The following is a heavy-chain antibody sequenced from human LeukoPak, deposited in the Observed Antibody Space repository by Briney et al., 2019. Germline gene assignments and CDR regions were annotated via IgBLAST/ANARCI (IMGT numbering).Heavy chain of an antibody. CDR3: ARARFAYCGGDCYRFDY. V-gene: IGHV1-69*04. D-gene: IGHD2-21*02. J-gene: IGHJ4*02. CDR1: GGTFSSYA. Sequence: SVKVSCKASGGTFSSYAISWARQAPGQGLEWMGRIIPILGIANYAQKFQGRVTITADKSTSTAYMELSSLRSEDTAVYYCARARFAYCGGDCYRFDYWGQGTLVTVSS. CDR2: IIPILGIA.